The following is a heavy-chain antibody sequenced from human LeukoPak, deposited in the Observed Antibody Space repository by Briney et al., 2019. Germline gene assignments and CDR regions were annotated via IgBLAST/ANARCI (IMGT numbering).Heavy chain of an antibody. CDR3: ARGLGYCSSTSCYEGDY. Sequence: ASVKVSCKASGYTFTGYYMHWVRQAPGQGLEWMGWINPNSGGTNYAQKFQGRVTMTRDTSISTAYMELSRLRSDYTAVYYCARGLGYCSSTSCYEGDYWGQGTLVTVSS. V-gene: IGHV1-2*02. CDR1: GYTFTGYY. D-gene: IGHD2-2*01. CDR2: INPNSGGT. J-gene: IGHJ4*02.